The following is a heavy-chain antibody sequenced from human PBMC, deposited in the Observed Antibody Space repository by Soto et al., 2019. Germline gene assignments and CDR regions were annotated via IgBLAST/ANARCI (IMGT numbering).Heavy chain of an antibody. J-gene: IGHJ5*02. CDR1: GYTFTGYY. D-gene: IGHD2-2*01. Sequence: GASVKVSCKASGYTFTGYYMHWVRQAPGQGLEWMGWINPNSGGTNYAQKFQGRVTMTRDTSISTAYMELSRLRSDDTAVYYCGPICSSTSCSDPWGQGTLVTVSS. CDR3: GPICSSTSCSDP. CDR2: INPNSGGT. V-gene: IGHV1-2*02.